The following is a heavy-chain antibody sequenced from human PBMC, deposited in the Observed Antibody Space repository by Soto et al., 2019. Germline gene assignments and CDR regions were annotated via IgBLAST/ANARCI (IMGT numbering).Heavy chain of an antibody. CDR3: AKDSKYSSSVRLFDY. CDR1: GFTFSSYA. D-gene: IGHD6-6*01. Sequence: HPGGSLRLSCAASGFTFSSYAMSWVRQAPGKGLEWVSAISGSGGSTYYADSVKGRFTISRDNSKNTLYLQMNSLRAEDTAVYYCAKDSKYSSSVRLFDYWGQGTLVTVSS. V-gene: IGHV3-23*01. CDR2: ISGSGGST. J-gene: IGHJ4*02.